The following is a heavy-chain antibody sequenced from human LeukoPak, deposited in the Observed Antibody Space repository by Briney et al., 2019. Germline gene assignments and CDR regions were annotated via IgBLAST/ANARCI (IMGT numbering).Heavy chain of an antibody. CDR2: IFHTGST. J-gene: IGHJ4*02. V-gene: IGHV4-59*01. Sequence: SETLSLTCTVSGGSLSSYYWSWIRQPSGKGLEWIGNIFHTGSTKCNPSLESRVTISVDTSENQFPLKLSSVTAADTAVYYCARWRELLFDYWGQGTLVTVSS. D-gene: IGHD3-10*01. CDR3: ARWRELLFDY. CDR1: GGSLSSYY.